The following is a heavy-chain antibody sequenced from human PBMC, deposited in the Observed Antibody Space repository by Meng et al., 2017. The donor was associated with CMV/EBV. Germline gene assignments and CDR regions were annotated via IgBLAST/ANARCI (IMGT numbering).Heavy chain of an antibody. CDR1: GFTFSDYY. V-gene: IGHV3-11*01. J-gene: IGHJ5*02. D-gene: IGHD2-2*02. CDR3: ARGGSVVVPAAIRHGFDP. CDR2: ISSSGSTI. Sequence: GGSLRLSCAASGFTFSDYYMSWSRQAPGKGLEWVSYISSSGSTIYYADSVKGRFTISRDNAKNSLYLQMNSLRAEDTAVYYCARGGSVVVPAAIRHGFDPWGQGTLVTVSS.